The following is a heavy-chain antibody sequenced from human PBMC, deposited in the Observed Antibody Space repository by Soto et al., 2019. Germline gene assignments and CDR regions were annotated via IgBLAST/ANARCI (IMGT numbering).Heavy chain of an antibody. V-gene: IGHV1-69*02. CDR3: ARSPPVTAQWLVNGMDV. Sequence: GASVKVSCKASGGTFSSYTISWVRQAPGQGLEWMGRIIPILGIANYAQKFQGRVTITADKSTSTAYMELSSLRSEDTAVYYCARSPPVTAQWLVNGMDVWGQGTTVTVSS. J-gene: IGHJ6*02. CDR1: GGTFSSYT. CDR2: IIPILGIA. D-gene: IGHD6-19*01.